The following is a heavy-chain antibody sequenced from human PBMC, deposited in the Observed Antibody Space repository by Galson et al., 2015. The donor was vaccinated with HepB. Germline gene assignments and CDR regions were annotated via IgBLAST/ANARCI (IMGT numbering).Heavy chain of an antibody. D-gene: IGHD1-26*01. CDR1: GYTFTSYA. J-gene: IGHJ6*02. Sequence: SVKVSCKASGYTFTSYAMHWVRQAPGQRLEWMGWINAGNGNTKYSQKFQGRVTITRDTSASTAYMELSSLRSGDTAVYYCARDLIGGVGATDYYYYGMDVWGQGTTVTVSS. V-gene: IGHV1-3*01. CDR3: ARDLIGGVGATDYYYYGMDV. CDR2: INAGNGNT.